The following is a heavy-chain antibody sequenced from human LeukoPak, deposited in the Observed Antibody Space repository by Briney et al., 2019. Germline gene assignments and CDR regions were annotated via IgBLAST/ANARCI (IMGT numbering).Heavy chain of an antibody. J-gene: IGHJ6*03. CDR2: ISYDGSNK. CDR3: ARAGIQLWFRLITHMDV. Sequence: PGGSLRLSCAASGFTFSSYAMHWVRQAPGKGLEWVAVISYDGSNKYYADSVKGRFTISRDNSKNTLYLQMNSLRAEDTAVYYCARAGIQLWFRLITHMDVWGKGTTVTVSS. CDR1: GFTFSSYA. D-gene: IGHD5-18*01. V-gene: IGHV3-30*04.